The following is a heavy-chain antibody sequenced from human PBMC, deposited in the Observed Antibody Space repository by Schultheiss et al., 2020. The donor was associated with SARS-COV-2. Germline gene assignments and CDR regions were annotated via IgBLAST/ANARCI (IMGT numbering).Heavy chain of an antibody. Sequence: GESLKISCAASGFTFSSYEMNWVRQAPGKGLEWVSVIYSGGSTYYADSVRGRFTISRDNSKNTLYLQMNSLRAEDTAVYYCARDSDGDYAGEGDYYYGMDVWGQGTTVTVSS. CDR1: GFTFSSYE. J-gene: IGHJ6*02. CDR3: ARDSDGDYAGEGDYYYGMDV. CDR2: IYSGGST. V-gene: IGHV3-66*02. D-gene: IGHD4-17*01.